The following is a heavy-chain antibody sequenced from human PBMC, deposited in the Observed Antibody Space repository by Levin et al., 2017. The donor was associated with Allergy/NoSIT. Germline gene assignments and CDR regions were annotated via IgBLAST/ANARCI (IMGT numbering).Heavy chain of an antibody. Sequence: GGSLRLSCGASGFTFDDHAMHWVRQAPGKGLEWVSSITWNSDSIGYADSVKGRFTISRDNAKNSLYLQMNSLREEDTALYYCAKDFDCYRTSCNHYFYYAMDVWGQGTTVTVSS. CDR2: ITWNSDSI. V-gene: IGHV3-9*01. CDR3: AKDFDCYRTSCNHYFYYAMDV. J-gene: IGHJ6*02. D-gene: IGHD2-2*01. CDR1: GFTFDDHA.